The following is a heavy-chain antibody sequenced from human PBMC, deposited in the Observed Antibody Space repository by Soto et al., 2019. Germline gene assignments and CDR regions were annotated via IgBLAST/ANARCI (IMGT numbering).Heavy chain of an antibody. V-gene: IGHV4-59*01. J-gene: IGHJ5*02. CDR3: ARDQVPAALLGGFDP. D-gene: IGHD2-2*01. CDR1: GGSISSYY. CDR2: VYYSGST. Sequence: QVQLQESGPGLVKPSETLSLTCTVSGGSISSYYWSWIRQPPGKGLEWIGYVYYSGSTNYNPSLKSRVTKSVDTPKNQFSLKLSSVTAADTAVYYCARDQVPAALLGGFDPWGQGTLVTVSS.